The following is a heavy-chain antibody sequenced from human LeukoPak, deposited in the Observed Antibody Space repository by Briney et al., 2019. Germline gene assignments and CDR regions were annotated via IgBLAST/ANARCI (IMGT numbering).Heavy chain of an antibody. D-gene: IGHD6-13*01. V-gene: IGHV4-39*07. CDR3: ARDRIGATAGFDY. Sequence: SETLSLTCTVSGGPISRSSYYWGWIRQPPGKGLEWIGSIYYSGSTYYNPSLKSRVTISVDTSKKQFSLKLSSVTAADAAVYYCARDRIGATAGFDYWGQGTLVTVSS. CDR2: IYYSGST. J-gene: IGHJ4*02. CDR1: GGPISRSSYY.